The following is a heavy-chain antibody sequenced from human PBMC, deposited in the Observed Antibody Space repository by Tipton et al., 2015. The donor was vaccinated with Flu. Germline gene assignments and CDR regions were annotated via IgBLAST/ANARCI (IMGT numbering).Heavy chain of an antibody. CDR1: GFTFSSYA. D-gene: IGHD6-19*01. CDR3: ATRRAVAGPYYYYYMDV. J-gene: IGHJ6*03. Sequence: SLRLSCAASGFTFSSYAMSWVRQAPGKGLEWVSAISGSGGSTYYADSVKGRFTISRDNSKSTLYLQMNSLRAEDTAVYYCATRRAVAGPYYYYYMDVWGKGTTVTVSS. CDR2: ISGSGGST. V-gene: IGHV3-23*01.